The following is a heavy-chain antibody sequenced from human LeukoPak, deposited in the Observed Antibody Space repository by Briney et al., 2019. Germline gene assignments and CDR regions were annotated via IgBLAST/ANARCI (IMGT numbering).Heavy chain of an antibody. CDR3: AKSSYYDASGYYKEYYFDY. D-gene: IGHD3-22*01. J-gene: IGHJ4*02. V-gene: IGHV3-23*01. Sequence: GGSLRLSCVSSGFSFSNYAMSWVRQAPGKGLEWVSSISGSGGSTHYADSVKGRFTISRDKTKNTLYLQMNSLRAEDTAVYYCAKSSYYDASGYYKEYYFDYWGQGTLVTVSS. CDR2: ISGSGGST. CDR1: GFSFSNYA.